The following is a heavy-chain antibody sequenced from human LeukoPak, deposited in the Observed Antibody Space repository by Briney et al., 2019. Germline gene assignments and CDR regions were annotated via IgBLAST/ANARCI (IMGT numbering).Heavy chain of an antibody. D-gene: IGHD6-13*01. Sequence: GASVKVSCKASGYTFTSYAMHWVRQAPGQRLEWMGWINAGNGNTKYSQKFQGRVTMTEDTSTDTAYMELSSLRSEDTAVYYCATDHPPSSSSFKGDAFDIWGQGTMVTVSS. J-gene: IGHJ3*02. V-gene: IGHV1-3*01. CDR1: GYTFTSYA. CDR3: ATDHPPSSSSFKGDAFDI. CDR2: INAGNGNT.